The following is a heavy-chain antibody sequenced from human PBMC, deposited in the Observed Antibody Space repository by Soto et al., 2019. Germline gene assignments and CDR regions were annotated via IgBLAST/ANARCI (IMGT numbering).Heavy chain of an antibody. CDR1: KFTFSDYS. CDR3: ARGRPFTLAPGADS. J-gene: IGHJ1*01. D-gene: IGHD2-2*01. CDR2: ISNSGNTI. Sequence: PGGSLRLSCAASKFTFSDYSMNWIRQAPGKGPQWLSYISNSGNTIFYADSVRGRFIISRDNAENSLYLQMNSLRAEDTAVYFCARGRPFTLAPGADSWGQGTLVTVSS. V-gene: IGHV3-11*01.